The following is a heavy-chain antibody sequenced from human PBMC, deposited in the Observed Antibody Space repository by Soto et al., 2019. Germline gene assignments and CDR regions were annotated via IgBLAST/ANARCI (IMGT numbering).Heavy chain of an antibody. Sequence: GGSLRLSCAASGLTVSSNYMSWVRQAPGKGLEWVSIIYSGGSTYYADSVKGRFTISRDNSKNTLYLQMNSLRAEDTAVYYCARDRAYYDFWSGYSNWFDPWGQGTLVTVSS. J-gene: IGHJ5*02. CDR2: IYSGGST. CDR3: ARDRAYYDFWSGYSNWFDP. CDR1: GLTVSSNY. D-gene: IGHD3-3*01. V-gene: IGHV3-53*01.